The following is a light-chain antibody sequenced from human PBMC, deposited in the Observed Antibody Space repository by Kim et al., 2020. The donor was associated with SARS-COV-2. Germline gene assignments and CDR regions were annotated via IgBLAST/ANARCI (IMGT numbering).Light chain of an antibody. CDR1: QSVRNN. CDR2: SAS. J-gene: IGKJ2*01. Sequence: EIVMTQSPATLSVSPGERATLSCRASQSVRNNVAWFQHKPGQAPRLLILSASSRATGIPARFSASGSGTEFTLTIDSLQSEDFAVYYCQHHDGWPPYSFGQGTKLEI. CDR3: QHHDGWPPYS. V-gene: IGKV3-15*01.